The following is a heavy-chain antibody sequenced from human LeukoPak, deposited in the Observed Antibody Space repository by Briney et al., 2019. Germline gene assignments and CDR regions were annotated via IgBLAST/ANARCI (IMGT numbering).Heavy chain of an antibody. CDR1: GSTFSSYG. CDR3: ARGAIAVAADGNNWFDP. Sequence: GGSLRPSPAAPGSTFSSYGMHCVRHAPGKGLQRVAAIWYDGSNKYYADSVKGRFTISRDNSKNTLYLQMNSLRAEDTAVYYCARGAIAVAADGNNWFDPWGQGTLATVSS. CDR2: IWYDGSNK. D-gene: IGHD6-19*01. V-gene: IGHV3-33*01. J-gene: IGHJ5*02.